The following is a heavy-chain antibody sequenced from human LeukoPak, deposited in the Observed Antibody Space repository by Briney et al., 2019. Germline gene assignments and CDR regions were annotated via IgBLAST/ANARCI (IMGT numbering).Heavy chain of an antibody. J-gene: IGHJ4*02. V-gene: IGHV3-23*01. Sequence: GGSLRLSCAASGFTFSNYGMSWVRQAPGKGLEWVSSISGSGDSTYYADSVKGRFTISRDNSKNTLCLQMNSLRAEDTAVYYCAKDRGIISDYWGQGTLVTVSS. CDR3: AKDRGIISDY. CDR1: GFTFSNYG. CDR2: ISGSGDST. D-gene: IGHD3-10*01.